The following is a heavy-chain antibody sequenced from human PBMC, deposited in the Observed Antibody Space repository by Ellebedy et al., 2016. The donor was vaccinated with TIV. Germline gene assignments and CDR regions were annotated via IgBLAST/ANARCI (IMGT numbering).Heavy chain of an antibody. V-gene: IGHV3-7*01. CDR1: GFTFSSYW. CDR3: ARESGSYPDAFDS. CDR2: IKQDGSEK. Sequence: GESLKISXAASGFTFSSYWMSWVRQAPGKGLEWVANIKQDGSEKYYVDSVKGRFTISRDNAKNSLYLQMNSLRAEDTAVYYCARESGSYPDAFDSWGQGTMVTVSS. D-gene: IGHD1-26*01. J-gene: IGHJ3*02.